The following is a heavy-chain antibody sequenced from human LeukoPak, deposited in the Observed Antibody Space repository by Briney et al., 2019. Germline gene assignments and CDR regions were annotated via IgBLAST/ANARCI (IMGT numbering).Heavy chain of an antibody. Sequence: SETLSLTCTVSGGSISSYYWSWIRQPPGKGLEWIGYIHYSGSTNYNPSLKSRVTISVDTSKNQFSLKLSSVTAADTAVYYCAGAYYSSRWYLDYWGQGTLVTLSS. CDR2: IHYSGST. D-gene: IGHD6-13*01. CDR3: AGAYYSSRWYLDY. V-gene: IGHV4-59*01. J-gene: IGHJ4*02. CDR1: GGSISSYY.